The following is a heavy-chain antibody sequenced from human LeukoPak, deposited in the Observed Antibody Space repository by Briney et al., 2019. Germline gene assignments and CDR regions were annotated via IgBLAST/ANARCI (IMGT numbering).Heavy chain of an antibody. D-gene: IGHD3-16*02. Sequence: PGGSLRLSCAASGFTFSSYAMHWVRQAPGKGLEWVAVISYDGSNKYYADSVKGRFTISRDNSKNTLYLQMNSLRAEDTAVYYCARDPYDYVWGSYRPPEDYWGQGTLVTVSS. CDR3: ARDPYDYVWGSYRPPEDY. CDR1: GFTFSSYA. V-gene: IGHV3-30-3*01. CDR2: ISYDGSNK. J-gene: IGHJ4*02.